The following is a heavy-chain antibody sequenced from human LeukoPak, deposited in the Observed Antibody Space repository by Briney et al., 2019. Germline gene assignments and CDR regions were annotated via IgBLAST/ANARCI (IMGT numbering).Heavy chain of an antibody. V-gene: IGHV3-30*02. Sequence: PGGSLRLSCAASGFTFSSYGMHWVRQAPGKGLEWVAFIRYDGSNEYYAESVKGRFTISRDNAKNSLYLQMNSLRAEDTAVYYCARDSSGSYGNFDYWGQGTLVTVSS. J-gene: IGHJ4*02. D-gene: IGHD1-26*01. CDR2: IRYDGSNE. CDR1: GFTFSSYG. CDR3: ARDSSGSYGNFDY.